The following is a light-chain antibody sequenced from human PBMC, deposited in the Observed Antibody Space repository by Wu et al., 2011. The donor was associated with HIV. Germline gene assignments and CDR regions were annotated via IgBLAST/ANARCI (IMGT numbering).Light chain of an antibody. J-gene: IGKJ5*01. V-gene: IGKV3-11*01. CDR1: QSVSTY. CDR3: QQRSNWSIT. CDR2: GTS. Sequence: TLSCRASQSVSTYLAWYQQKPGQAPRLLIYGTSTRVTGIPARFSGSRSGTDFTLTISSLEPEDFAVYYCQQRSNWSITFGQGTRLEIK.